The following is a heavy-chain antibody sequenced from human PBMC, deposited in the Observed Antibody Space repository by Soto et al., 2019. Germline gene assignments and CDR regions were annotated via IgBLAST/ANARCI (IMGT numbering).Heavy chain of an antibody. CDR3: ARGTDSSGYYNWFDP. V-gene: IGHV1-8*01. Sequence: QVQLVQSGAEVKKPGASVKVSCKASGYTFTSYEINWVRQATGQGLEWMGWMNPNSGNTGYAQKFQGRVTMTRNTSISTAYMELSSLRSEDRAVYYCARGTDSSGYYNWFDPWGQGTLVTASS. CDR1: GYTFTSYE. CDR2: MNPNSGNT. J-gene: IGHJ5*02. D-gene: IGHD3-22*01.